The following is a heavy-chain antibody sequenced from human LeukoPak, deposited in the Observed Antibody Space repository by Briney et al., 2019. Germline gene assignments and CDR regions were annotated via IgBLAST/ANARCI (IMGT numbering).Heavy chain of an antibody. CDR1: GGTFSSYA. Sequence: ASVKVSCKASGGTFSSYAISWVRQAPGQGLEWTGGIIPIFGTANYAQKFQGRVTITADESTSTAYMELSSLRSEDTAVYYCARGPGATSSIYWFDPWGQGTLVTVSS. CDR3: ARGPGATSSIYWFDP. J-gene: IGHJ5*02. CDR2: IIPIFGTA. D-gene: IGHD1-26*01. V-gene: IGHV1-69*13.